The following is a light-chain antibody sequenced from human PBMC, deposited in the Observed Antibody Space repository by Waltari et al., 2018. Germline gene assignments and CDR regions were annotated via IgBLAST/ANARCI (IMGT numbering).Light chain of an antibody. V-gene: IGKV1-39*01. J-gene: IGKJ2*01. CDR2: ATS. CDR3: QQSYTTPVT. CDR1: PSHSSY. Sequence: DIQMTQSPSSLSASVGDRVTLPFRASPSHSSYFNWYQPKPGEAPKLLIYATSRLQTGVPSRFSGSGSVTDLTLTISSLQPEDFATYYCQQSYTTPVTFGLGTRLEIK.